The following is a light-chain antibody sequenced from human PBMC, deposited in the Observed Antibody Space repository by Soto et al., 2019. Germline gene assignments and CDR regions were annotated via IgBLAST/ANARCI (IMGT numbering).Light chain of an antibody. J-gene: IGKJ2*01. V-gene: IGKV3-20*01. Sequence: EIVLTQSPGTLSLSPGERATLSCRASQTVSSRYLAWYQQKPGQAPRLLMYGASNRATGIPDRFSGSGSGTDFTLTISRLDAEDFAVYFCQQYGRSPPFTFGQGTKVEIK. CDR2: GAS. CDR1: QTVSSRY. CDR3: QQYGRSPPFT.